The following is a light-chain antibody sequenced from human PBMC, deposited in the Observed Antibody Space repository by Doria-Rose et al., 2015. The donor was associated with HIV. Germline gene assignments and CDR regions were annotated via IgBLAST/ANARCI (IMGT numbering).Light chain of an antibody. J-gene: IGKJ1*01. CDR1: QSFSSTY. CDR3: HQYGTSWT. Sequence: TQSPSTLSLSPGERATLSCRASQSFSSTYLAWYQQKPGQAPSLLIYDGSTRATGIPDMFSASGSGTDFTLTINRLEPEDFALYYCHQYGTSWTFGQGTKVEI. V-gene: IGKV3-20*01. CDR2: DGS.